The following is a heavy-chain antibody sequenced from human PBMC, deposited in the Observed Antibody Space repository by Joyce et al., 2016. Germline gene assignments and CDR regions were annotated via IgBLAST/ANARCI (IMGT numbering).Heavy chain of an antibody. Sequence: QVQLQQSGPGLVKPSQILSLTCAISGDFVSSNSAAWNWIRQSPSRGLEWLGRTCYRSKWYNDDAVSVRSRISINPDTSKNLFSLHLNSVTPEDTAVYYCARDAGFGLDALDIWGQGTMVTVSS. V-gene: IGHV6-1*01. CDR3: ARDAGFGLDALDI. CDR2: TCYRSKWYN. CDR1: GDFVSSNSAA. J-gene: IGHJ3*02. D-gene: IGHD3/OR15-3a*01.